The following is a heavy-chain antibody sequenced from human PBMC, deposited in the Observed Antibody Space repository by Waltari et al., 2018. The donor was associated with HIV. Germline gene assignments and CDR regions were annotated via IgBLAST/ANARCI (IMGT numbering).Heavy chain of an antibody. Sequence: QVQLVESGGGVVQPGRSLRLSCAASGFTFNPYAMPWVRQAPAKGLEWVAVISWDGRNNHYSDSGKGRCPISRDNSRNALYLQISSLSADETAVYYCGREGDYYDSSPFDYWGQGTLVTVSS. D-gene: IGHD3-22*01. V-gene: IGHV3-30*04. CDR3: GREGDYYDSSPFDY. CDR2: ISWDGRNN. CDR1: GFTFNPYA. J-gene: IGHJ4*02.